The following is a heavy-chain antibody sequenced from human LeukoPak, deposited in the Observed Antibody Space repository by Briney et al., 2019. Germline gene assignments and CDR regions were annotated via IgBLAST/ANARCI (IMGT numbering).Heavy chain of an antibody. CDR2: ISAYNGNT. V-gene: IGHV1-18*01. J-gene: IGHJ4*02. CDR1: GYTFTSYG. CDR3: ARVQYGYLSGSYRTFFDF. D-gene: IGHD3-10*01. Sequence: ASVKVSCKASGYTFTSYGISWVRQAPGQGLEWMGWISAYNGNTNYAQKLQGRVTMTTDTSTSTAYMELRSLRSDDTAVYYCARVQYGYLSGSYRTFFDFWGQGALVTVSP.